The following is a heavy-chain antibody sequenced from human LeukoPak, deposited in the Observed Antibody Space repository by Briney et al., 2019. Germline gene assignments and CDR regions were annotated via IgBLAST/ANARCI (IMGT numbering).Heavy chain of an antibody. Sequence: ASVKVSCKASGGTFSSYTISWVRQAPGQGLEWMGGIIPIFGTANYAQTFQGRVTITADESTSTAYMELSGLRSEDTAVYYCARDPRNRGPNWFDPWGQGTLVTVSS. V-gene: IGHV1-69*13. J-gene: IGHJ5*02. D-gene: IGHD1-14*01. CDR3: ARDPRNRGPNWFDP. CDR2: IIPIFGTA. CDR1: GGTFSSYT.